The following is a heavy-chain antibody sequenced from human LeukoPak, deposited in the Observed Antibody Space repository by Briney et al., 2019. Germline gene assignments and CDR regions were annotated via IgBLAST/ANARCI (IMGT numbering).Heavy chain of an antibody. CDR1: GGTFSSYA. J-gene: IGHJ4*02. V-gene: IGHV1-69*04. D-gene: IGHD5-24*01. Sequence: EASVKVSCKASGGTFSSYAISWVRQAPGQGLEWMGRIIPILGIANYAQKFQGRVTITADKSTSTAYMELSSLRSEDTAVYYCAEGEMATSERYWGQGTLVTVSS. CDR3: AEGEMATSERY. CDR2: IIPILGIA.